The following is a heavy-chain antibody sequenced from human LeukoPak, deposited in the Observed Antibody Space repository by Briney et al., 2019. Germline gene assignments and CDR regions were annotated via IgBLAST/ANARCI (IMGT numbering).Heavy chain of an antibody. CDR1: GYTFTSYG. CDR3: ARVVGIMIVVVVDY. Sequence: ASVKVSCKSSGYTFTSYGISWVRQAPGQGLEWMGWISAYNGNTNYAQKLQGRVTMTTDTSTSTACMELRSLRSDDTAVYYCARVVGIMIVVVVDYWGQGTLVTVSS. V-gene: IGHV1-18*01. CDR2: ISAYNGNT. J-gene: IGHJ4*02. D-gene: IGHD3-22*01.